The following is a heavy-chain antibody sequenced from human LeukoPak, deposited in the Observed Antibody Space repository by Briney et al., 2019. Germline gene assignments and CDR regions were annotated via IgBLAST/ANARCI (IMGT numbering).Heavy chain of an antibody. Sequence: GGSLRLSCAASGFTFSSYSMNWVSQAPGKGLEWVSSISSSSSYIYYADSVKGRFTISRDNAKNSLYLQMNSLRAEDTAVYYCAREVGDGSGSYFSSFARHYYYYYGMDVWGKGTTVTVSS. J-gene: IGHJ6*04. CDR2: ISSSSSYI. V-gene: IGHV3-21*01. D-gene: IGHD3-10*01. CDR1: GFTFSSYS. CDR3: AREVGDGSGSYFSSFARHYYYYYGMDV.